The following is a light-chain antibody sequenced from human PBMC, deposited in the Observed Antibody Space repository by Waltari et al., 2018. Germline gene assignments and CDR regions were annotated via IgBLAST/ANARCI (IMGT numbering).Light chain of an antibody. CDR3: CSYAGNYIAV. CDR1: SSDIGAYDY. Sequence: QSALTQPRSVSGSPGQSVTISCIGTSSDIGAYDYVSWYQQYPDRAPKLIIYDVYERPSGVPDRFSGSKSGNTASLTISGLRPEDEADYYCCSYAGNYIAVFGGGTTLTV. CDR2: DVY. V-gene: IGLV2-11*01. J-gene: IGLJ2*01.